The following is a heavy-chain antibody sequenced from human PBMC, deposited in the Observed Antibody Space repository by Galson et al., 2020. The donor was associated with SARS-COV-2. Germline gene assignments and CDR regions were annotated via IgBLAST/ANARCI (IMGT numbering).Heavy chain of an antibody. CDR3: ARVHVLLWFGELLFAGSYFDY. V-gene: IGHV1-2*02. CDR2: INHHSDST. D-gene: IGHD3-10*01. CDR1: GYTFTGYY. J-gene: IGHJ4*02. Sequence: ASVKVSCKASGYTFTGYYMHWVRHAPAQELEWMGWINHHSDSTNNAQTFQGRLTITRDTSISTAYMELSRLRSDATAVYYCARVHVLLWFGELLFAGSYFDYWGQGTLVTVSS.